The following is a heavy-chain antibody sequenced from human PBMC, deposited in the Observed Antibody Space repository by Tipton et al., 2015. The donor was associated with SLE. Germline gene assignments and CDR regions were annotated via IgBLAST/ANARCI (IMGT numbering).Heavy chain of an antibody. CDR3: ARALSSGWYYY. Sequence: TLSLTCAVYGGSFSGYYWSWIRQPPGKGLEWIGEINHSGSTNYNPPLKSRVTISVDTSKKQFSLKLSSVTAADTAVYYCARALSSGWYYYWGQGTLVTVSS. CDR1: GGSFSGYY. J-gene: IGHJ4*02. D-gene: IGHD6-19*01. V-gene: IGHV4-34*01. CDR2: INHSGST.